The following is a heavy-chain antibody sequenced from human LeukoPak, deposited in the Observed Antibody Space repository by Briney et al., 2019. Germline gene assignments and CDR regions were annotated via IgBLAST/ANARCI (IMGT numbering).Heavy chain of an antibody. D-gene: IGHD6-6*01. Sequence: TGGSLRLSCAASGFTFNTYWMSWVRQAPGKGLEWVANIKQDGSERNYVDSVRGRFTISRDNAKNSLYLQMNSLRVEDTAVYYCTRDLGFSSSSGYWGQGTLVTVSS. V-gene: IGHV3-7*01. CDR1: GFTFNTYW. CDR3: TRDLGFSSSSGY. CDR2: IKQDGSER. J-gene: IGHJ4*02.